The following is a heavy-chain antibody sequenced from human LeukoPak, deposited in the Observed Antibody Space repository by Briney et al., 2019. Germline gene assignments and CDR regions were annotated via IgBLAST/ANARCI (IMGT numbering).Heavy chain of an antibody. D-gene: IGHD2-8*01. Sequence: PGGSLRLSCAASGFTVSSNYMSWVRQAPGKGLEWVSVIYSGGSTYYADSVKGRFTISRDNSKNTRYLQMYSLRAEDTAVYYCARDSSDGPFDYWGQGTLVTVSS. V-gene: IGHV3-66*01. CDR1: GFTVSSNY. CDR2: IYSGGST. J-gene: IGHJ4*02. CDR3: ARDSSDGPFDY.